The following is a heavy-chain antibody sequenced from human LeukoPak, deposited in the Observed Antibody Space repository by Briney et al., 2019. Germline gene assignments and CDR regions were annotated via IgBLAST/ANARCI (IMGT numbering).Heavy chain of an antibody. CDR1: GGSISSSSYY. Sequence: SETLSLTCTVSGGSISSSSYYWNWIRQSPGKGLEWIGYVYYSGSTNYNPSLKGRVTISVDTSKTQFSLKLTSVTAADTAVYYCARRRVVGVRGDAFDIWGQGTMVTVSA. D-gene: IGHD1-26*01. CDR2: VYYSGST. J-gene: IGHJ3*02. V-gene: IGHV4-61*01. CDR3: ARRRVVGVRGDAFDI.